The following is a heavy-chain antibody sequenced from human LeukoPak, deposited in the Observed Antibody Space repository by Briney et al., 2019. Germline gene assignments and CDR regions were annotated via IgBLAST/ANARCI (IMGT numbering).Heavy chain of an antibody. J-gene: IGHJ4*02. CDR3: ARDARVQKWFGELLKTTTYYFDY. V-gene: IGHV4-38-2*02. CDR2: IYYSGST. CDR1: GFTFSDSY. Sequence: PGGSLRLSCAASGFTFSDSYMTWIRQPPGKGLEWIGSIYYSGSTYYNPSLKSRVTISVDMSKNQFSLKLSSVTAADTAVYYCARDARVQKWFGELLKTTTYYFDYWGQGTLVTVSS. D-gene: IGHD3-10*01.